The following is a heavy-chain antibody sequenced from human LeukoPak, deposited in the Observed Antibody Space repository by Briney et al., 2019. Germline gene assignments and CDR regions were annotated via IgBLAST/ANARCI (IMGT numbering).Heavy chain of an antibody. V-gene: IGHV3-30*02. CDR2: IRYDGSNE. Sequence: GGSLRLSCAASGFTFSSYGMHWVRQAPGKGLEWVAFIRYDGSNEYYADSVKGRFTISRDNSKNTLYLQMNSLRAEDTAVYYCAKDMSGWTYFDYWGQGTLVTVSS. J-gene: IGHJ4*02. CDR1: GFTFSSYG. D-gene: IGHD6-19*01. CDR3: AKDMSGWTYFDY.